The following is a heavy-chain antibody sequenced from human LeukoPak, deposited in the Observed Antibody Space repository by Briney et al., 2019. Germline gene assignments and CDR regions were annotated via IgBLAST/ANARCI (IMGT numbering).Heavy chain of an antibody. Sequence: PGGSLRLSCAASGFTFSSYEMNWVRQAPGKGLEWVSYISSTDDTIYYADSVKGRFTISRDNAKNTLYLQMNSLRAEDTAVYYCANLEGSGLSFDYWGQGTLVTVSS. CDR3: ANLEGSGLSFDY. J-gene: IGHJ4*02. D-gene: IGHD5-12*01. CDR1: GFTFSSYE. CDR2: ISSTDDTI. V-gene: IGHV3-48*03.